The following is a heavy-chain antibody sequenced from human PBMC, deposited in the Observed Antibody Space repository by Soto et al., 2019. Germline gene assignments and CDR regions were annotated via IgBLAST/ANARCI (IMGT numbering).Heavy chain of an antibody. J-gene: IGHJ3*01. Sequence: VQLVQSGPELKKPGSSVKVSCKAPGDTFNSYEISWVRQAPGQGLEWMGGIVPMFGTTNLALKFEDRVTITADELTTTVYMEIRGLTSEDTAVYYCARDLADVHLWDAFDVWGHGTRVTVSS. CDR3: ARDLADVHLWDAFDV. D-gene: IGHD6-13*01. CDR1: GDTFNSYE. V-gene: IGHV1-69*01. CDR2: IVPMFGTT.